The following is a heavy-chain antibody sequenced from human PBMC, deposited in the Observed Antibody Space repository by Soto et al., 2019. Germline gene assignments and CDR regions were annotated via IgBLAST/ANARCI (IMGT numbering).Heavy chain of an antibody. D-gene: IGHD2-15*01. V-gene: IGHV3-74*01. J-gene: IGHJ6*03. Sequence: EVQLVESGGGLVQPGGSLRLSCAASGFTFSSYWMHWVRQAPGKGLVWVSRINSDGSSTSYADSVKGRFTISRDNAKNTLYLQMNSLRAEDTAVYYCAREGYCSGGSCSNEDYYYYYMDVWGKGTTVTVSS. CDR2: INSDGSST. CDR3: AREGYCSGGSCSNEDYYYYYMDV. CDR1: GFTFSSYW.